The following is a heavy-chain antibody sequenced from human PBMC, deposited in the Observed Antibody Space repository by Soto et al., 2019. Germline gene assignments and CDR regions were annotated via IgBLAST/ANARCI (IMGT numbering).Heavy chain of an antibody. CDR2: ISYDGSSE. J-gene: IGHJ3*02. V-gene: IGHV3-30*18. Sequence: GGSLRLSCAASGFAFSIYGMHWVRQAPGKGLEWVAVISYDGSSEYYADSVKGRFTISRDNSKNTLYLQMNSLRADDTAVYYCAKVMLQFLVHLDASDIWGQGTMVTVSS. CDR1: GFAFSIYG. CDR3: AKVMLQFLVHLDASDI. D-gene: IGHD4-4*01.